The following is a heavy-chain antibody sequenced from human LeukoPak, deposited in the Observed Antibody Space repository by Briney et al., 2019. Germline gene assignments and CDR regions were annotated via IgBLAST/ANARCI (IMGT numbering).Heavy chain of an antibody. Sequence: GGSLRLSCAASGFTFSSYGMHWVRQAPGKGLEWVAFIRYDGSNKFYADSVKGRFTISRDNAKNTLYLQMNSLRAENTAVYYCAKEYGWNSGYFYYWGQGSLVTVSS. J-gene: IGHJ4*02. V-gene: IGHV3-30*02. D-gene: IGHD1-7*01. CDR2: IRYDGSNK. CDR1: GFTFSSYG. CDR3: AKEYGWNSGYFYY.